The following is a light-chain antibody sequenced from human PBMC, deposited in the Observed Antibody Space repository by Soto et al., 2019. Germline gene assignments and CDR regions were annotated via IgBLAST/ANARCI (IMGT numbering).Light chain of an antibody. V-gene: IGKV3D-15*01. J-gene: IGKJ4*01. CDR1: HRVSSY. CDR3: QQYNNWPLT. Sequence: DIVMTQSPATLSVSPGERVTLSCRASHRVSSYLAWYQQKPGQAPRLLIYGASTRATDIPARFSGSGSGTDFTLTISSLQSEDFAVYYCQQYNNWPLTFGGGTKVDIK. CDR2: GAS.